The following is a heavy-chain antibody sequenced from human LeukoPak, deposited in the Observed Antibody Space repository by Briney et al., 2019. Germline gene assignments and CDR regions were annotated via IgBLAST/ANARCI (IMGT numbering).Heavy chain of an antibody. CDR3: ASWSSGWYFDY. D-gene: IGHD6-19*01. Sequence: SVKVSFKSSGYTFTSYGISWVRQAPAQGLELLGRIIPILGIANYAHKSQGRGTITSVNTTSTAYMELRSLRSEDTAVYYCASWSSGWYFDYWGQGTLVTVSS. CDR1: GYTFTSYG. CDR2: IIPILGIA. J-gene: IGHJ4*02. V-gene: IGHV1-69*04.